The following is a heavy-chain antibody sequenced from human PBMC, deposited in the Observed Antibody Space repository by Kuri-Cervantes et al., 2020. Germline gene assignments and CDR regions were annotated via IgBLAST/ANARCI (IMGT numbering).Heavy chain of an antibody. CDR1: GFSLSTSGVG. J-gene: IGHJ3*02. CDR3: AHRPSLGYCSGGSCYGDAFGI. CDR2: IYWDDDK. V-gene: IGHV2-5*05. D-gene: IGHD2-15*01. Sequence: SGPTLVKPTQTLTLTCTFSGFSLSTSGVGVGWIRQPPGKALEWLALIYWDDDKRYGPSLKSGLTITKDTSKNQVVLTMTNMDPVDTATYYCAHRPSLGYCSGGSCYGDAFGIWGQGTMVTVSS.